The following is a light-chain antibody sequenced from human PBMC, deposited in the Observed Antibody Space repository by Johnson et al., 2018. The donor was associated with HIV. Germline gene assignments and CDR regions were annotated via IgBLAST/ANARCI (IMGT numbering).Light chain of an antibody. V-gene: IGLV1-51*01. J-gene: IGLJ1*01. Sequence: QSVLTQPPSVSAAPGQKVTISCSGSSSNIGNNYVSWYQQFPGTAPKLLIYDNNKRPSGIPDRFSGSKSGTSATLGITGLQTGDEADYYCGTCDSSLSAGFFGTGANVTVL. CDR2: DNN. CDR3: GTCDSSLSAGF. CDR1: SSNIGNNY.